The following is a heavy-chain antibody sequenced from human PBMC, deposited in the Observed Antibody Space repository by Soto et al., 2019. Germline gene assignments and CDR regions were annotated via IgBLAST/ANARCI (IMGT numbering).Heavy chain of an antibody. CDR1: GFYFSVYA. V-gene: IGHV3-23*01. CDR2: ITDTVGTT. CDR3: AKAQWLLGGNYFDS. Sequence: AGGSLRLSCEASGFYFSVYAMAWVRQTPGKGLEWVSTITDTVGTTYYADFVKGRFTLSRDISKNTLYLQMNSLRVDDTAVYYCAKAQWLLGGNYFDSWGHGTLVTVSS. J-gene: IGHJ4*01. D-gene: IGHD6-19*01.